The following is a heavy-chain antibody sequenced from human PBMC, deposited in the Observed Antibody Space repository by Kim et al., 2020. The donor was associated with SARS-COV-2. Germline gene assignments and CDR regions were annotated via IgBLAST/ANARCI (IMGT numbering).Heavy chain of an antibody. Sequence: GGSLRLSCAASGFTFSSYAMHWVRQAPGKGLEWVAVIWYDGSNKYYADSGKGRFTISRDNSKNTLYLQMNSLRAEDTAVYYCAKDRSAYYYDSSGYWFDYWGQGTLVTVSS. V-gene: IGHV3-33*06. D-gene: IGHD3-22*01. CDR2: IWYDGSNK. CDR1: GFTFSSYA. J-gene: IGHJ4*02. CDR3: AKDRSAYYYDSSGYWFDY.